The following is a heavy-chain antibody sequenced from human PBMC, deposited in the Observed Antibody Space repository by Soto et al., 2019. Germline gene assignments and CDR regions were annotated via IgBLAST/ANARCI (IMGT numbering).Heavy chain of an antibody. Sequence: SETLSLTCTVSGGSIISYYWSWIRQPPGKGLEWIGYIYDSGSTSYNPSLKSRVTISVDTSKNQFSLKLSSVTAADTAVYYCARGGYYDSSGYSGHWFDPWGQGTLVTVSS. D-gene: IGHD3-22*01. CDR1: GGSIISYY. CDR2: IYDSGST. J-gene: IGHJ5*02. V-gene: IGHV4-59*01. CDR3: ARGGYYDSSGYSGHWFDP.